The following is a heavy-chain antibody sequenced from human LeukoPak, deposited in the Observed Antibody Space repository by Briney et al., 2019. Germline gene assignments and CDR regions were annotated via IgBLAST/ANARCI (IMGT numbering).Heavy chain of an antibody. CDR3: ARDPSWFGEFA. J-gene: IGHJ5*02. D-gene: IGHD3-10*01. CDR1: GFTFSYYG. V-gene: IGHV3-23*01. Sequence: GGTLRLSCAASGFTFSYYGMSWVRQAPGKGLEWVSAFSGSGGRTYYADSVKGRFTISRDNSKNTLYLQMNSLRAEDTAVYYCARDPSWFGEFAWGQGTLVTVSS. CDR2: FSGSGGRT.